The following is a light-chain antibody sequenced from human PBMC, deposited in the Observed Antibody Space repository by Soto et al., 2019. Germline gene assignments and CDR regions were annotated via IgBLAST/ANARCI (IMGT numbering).Light chain of an antibody. CDR3: QHYNSYSEA. CDR1: QTISSW. Sequence: DIPLTQSPSTLAASVGHRVTIXWRASQTISSWLAWYQQKPGKAPKLLIYKASTLKSGVPSRFSGSGSGTEFTLTISSLQPDDFATYYCQHYNSYSEAFGQGTKVDI. CDR2: KAS. J-gene: IGKJ1*01. V-gene: IGKV1-5*03.